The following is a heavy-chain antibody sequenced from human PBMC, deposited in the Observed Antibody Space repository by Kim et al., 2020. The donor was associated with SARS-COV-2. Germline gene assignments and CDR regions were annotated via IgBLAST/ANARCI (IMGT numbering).Heavy chain of an antibody. Sequence: SETLSLTCAVYGGSFSGYYWSWIRQPPGKGLEWIGEINHSGSTNYNPSLKSRVTISVDTSKNQFSLKLSSVTAADTAVYYCASTHPKGNTPSDYGDYPRADYWGQGTLVTVSS. D-gene: IGHD4-17*01. CDR3: ASTHPKGNTPSDYGDYPRADY. CDR1: GGSFSGYY. V-gene: IGHV4-34*01. CDR2: INHSGST. J-gene: IGHJ4*02.